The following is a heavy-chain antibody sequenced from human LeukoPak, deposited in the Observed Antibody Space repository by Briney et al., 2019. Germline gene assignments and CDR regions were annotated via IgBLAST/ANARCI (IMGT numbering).Heavy chain of an antibody. CDR2: ISWNSGSI. CDR1: GFTFDDYA. D-gene: IGHD5-18*01. J-gene: IGHJ4*02. CDR3: AKDYTAMARGMEY. V-gene: IGHV3-9*01. Sequence: GGSLRLSCAASGFTFDDYAMHWVRQAPGKGLEWVSGISWNSGSIGYADSVKGRFTISRDNAKNSLYLQMNSLRAEDTALYYCAKDYTAMARGMEYWGQGTLVTVSS.